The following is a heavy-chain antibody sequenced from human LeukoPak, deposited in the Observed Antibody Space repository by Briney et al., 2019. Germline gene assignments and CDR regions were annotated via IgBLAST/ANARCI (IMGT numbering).Heavy chain of an antibody. D-gene: IGHD4-17*01. CDR1: GFTFTRHS. J-gene: IGHJ5*02. Sequence: GGSLRLSCAASGFTFTRHSMNWVRQAPGKGLEWVSFIGIWNSPIYYGDSVRGRFTISRDNAKNPVFLQMNSLRVEDTAVYYCARDDYGDYLRFDPWGQGTLVTVSS. CDR3: ARDDYGDYLRFDP. V-gene: IGHV3-48*01. CDR2: IGIWNSPI.